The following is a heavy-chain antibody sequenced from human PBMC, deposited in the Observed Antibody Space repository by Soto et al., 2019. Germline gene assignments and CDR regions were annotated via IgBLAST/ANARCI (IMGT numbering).Heavy chain of an antibody. CDR3: TTGTTGAGDD. CDR1: GFTFSIAW. J-gene: IGHJ4*02. V-gene: IGHV3-15*01. D-gene: IGHD1-1*01. CDR2: IRSKAAGGTA. Sequence: EVQLVESGGGLVKPGGSLRLSCVASGFTFSIAWLSWVRQAPGKGLEWVGRIRSKAAGGTAAYAAPLKGRFTISRDDSANTMYLQMNNLKTDDTAIYYCTTGTTGAGDDWGQGTLVTVSS.